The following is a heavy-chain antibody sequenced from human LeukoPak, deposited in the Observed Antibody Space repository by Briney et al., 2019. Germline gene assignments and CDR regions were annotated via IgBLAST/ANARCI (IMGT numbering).Heavy chain of an antibody. D-gene: IGHD1-26*01. CDR3: ARDPYSGSYGAFDI. CDR2: LKQDGSEE. J-gene: IGHJ3*02. V-gene: IGHV3-7*05. Sequence: GGSLRLSCAASGFTFRSYWMSWVRQAPGKGLEWVANLKQDGSEEIYVDSVKGRFTISRDNAENSLLLQMNSLRVEDTAVYYCARDPYSGSYGAFDIWGQGTMVTVS. CDR1: GFTFRSYW.